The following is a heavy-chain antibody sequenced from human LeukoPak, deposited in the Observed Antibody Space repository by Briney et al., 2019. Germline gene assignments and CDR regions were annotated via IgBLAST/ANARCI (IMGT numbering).Heavy chain of an antibody. V-gene: IGHV1-69*02. D-gene: IGHD2-2*01. J-gene: IGHJ5*02. CDR1: GGTFSSYT. CDR3: ARGYCSSTSCYGGNWFDP. Sequence: SVKVSCKASGGTFSSYTISWVRLAPGQGLEWMGRIIPILGIANYAQKFQGRVTITADKSTSTVYMELSSLRSEDTAVYYCARGYCSSTSCYGGNWFDPWGQGTLVTVSS. CDR2: IIPILGIA.